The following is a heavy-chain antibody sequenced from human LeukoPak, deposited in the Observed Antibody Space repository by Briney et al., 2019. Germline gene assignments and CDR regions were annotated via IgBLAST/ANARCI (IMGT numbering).Heavy chain of an antibody. V-gene: IGHV3-66*01. Sequence: GGSLRLSCAASGFTVSSNYMSWVRQAPGKGLEWVSVIYSGGSTYYADSVKGRFTISRDNSKNTLYLQMNSLRAEDTAVYYCARVKGSGWYHYYGMDVWGQGTTVTVSS. J-gene: IGHJ6*02. CDR2: IYSGGST. D-gene: IGHD6-19*01. CDR1: GFTVSSNY. CDR3: ARVKGSGWYHYYGMDV.